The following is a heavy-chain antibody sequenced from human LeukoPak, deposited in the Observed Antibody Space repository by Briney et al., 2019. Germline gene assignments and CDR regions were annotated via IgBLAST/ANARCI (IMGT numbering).Heavy chain of an antibody. CDR2: IIPILGIA. J-gene: IGHJ4*02. D-gene: IGHD5-12*01. CDR3: ARGGGYSGYGKYYFDY. Sequence: ASVKVSCKASGGTFSSYAISWVRQAPGQGLEWMGRIIPILGIANYAQKFQGRVTITADTSTSTAYMELSSLRSEDTAMYYCARGGGYSGYGKYYFDYWGQGTLVTVSS. CDR1: GGTFSSYA. V-gene: IGHV1-69*04.